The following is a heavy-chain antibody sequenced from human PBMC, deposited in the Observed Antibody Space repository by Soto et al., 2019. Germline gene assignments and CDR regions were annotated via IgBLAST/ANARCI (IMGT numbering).Heavy chain of an antibody. D-gene: IGHD6-19*01. CDR3: GREVGGCAGWGNWFDP. Sequence: QVQLQESGPGLVKPSETLSLTCTVSGGSISSYYWSWIRQPPGKGLEWIGYIYYSGSTNYNPSLKRRATISVDTSNNQFSLKLTCVTAAETAVYYCGREVGGCAGWGNWFDPWGQGTLVTVSS. CDR2: IYYSGST. CDR1: GGSISSYY. V-gene: IGHV4-59*01. J-gene: IGHJ5*02.